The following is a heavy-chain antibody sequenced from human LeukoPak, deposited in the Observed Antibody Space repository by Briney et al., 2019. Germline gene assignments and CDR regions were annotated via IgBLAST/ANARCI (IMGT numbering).Heavy chain of an antibody. V-gene: IGHV3-23*01. Sequence: GGSLRLSCAASGFTFSSYAMSWVRQAPGKGLEWVPAISGSGGSTYYADSVKGRFTISRDNSKNTLYLQMNSLRAEDTAVYYCANSPESTPYYYYGMDVWGQGTTVTVSS. CDR3: ANSPESTPYYYYGMDV. D-gene: IGHD2-2*01. J-gene: IGHJ6*02. CDR1: GFTFSSYA. CDR2: ISGSGGST.